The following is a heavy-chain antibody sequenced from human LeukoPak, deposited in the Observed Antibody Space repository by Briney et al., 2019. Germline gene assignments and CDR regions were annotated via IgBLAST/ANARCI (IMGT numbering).Heavy chain of an antibody. J-gene: IGHJ4*02. D-gene: IGHD2-15*01. Sequence: GASVKVSCKASGYTFTSYGISWVRQAPGQGLEWMGWISAYNGNTNYAQKLQGRVTMTTDTSTSTAYMELRSLRSDDTAVYYCARGFLGYCSGGSCPVDYWGQGTLVTVSS. CDR1: GYTFTSYG. CDR3: ARGFLGYCSGGSCPVDY. CDR2: ISAYNGNT. V-gene: IGHV1-18*01.